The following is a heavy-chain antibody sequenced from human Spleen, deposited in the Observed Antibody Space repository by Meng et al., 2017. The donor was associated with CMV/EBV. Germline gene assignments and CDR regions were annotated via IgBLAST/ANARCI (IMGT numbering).Heavy chain of an antibody. CDR2: ISSSSSYI. J-gene: IGHJ4*02. V-gene: IGHV3-21*01. D-gene: IGHD2-15*01. CDR1: GFTVSSNE. Sequence: GGSLRLSCAASGFTVSSNEMSWVRQAPGKGLEWVSSISSSSSYIYYADSVKGRFTISRDNAKNSLYLQMNSLRAEDTAVYYCARDSGYGGTRPFDYWGQGTLVTVSS. CDR3: ARDSGYGGTRPFDY.